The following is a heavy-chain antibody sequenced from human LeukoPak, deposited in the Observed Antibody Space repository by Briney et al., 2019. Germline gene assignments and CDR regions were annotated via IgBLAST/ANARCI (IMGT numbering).Heavy chain of an antibody. CDR3: ARGRWGSGLDAFDI. J-gene: IGHJ3*02. CDR1: GFTFSSYS. V-gene: IGHV3-21*01. CDR2: ISSSSSYI. Sequence: GGSLRLSCAASGFTFSSYSMNWVRQAPGKGLEWVSSISSSSSYIYYADSVKGRFTISRDNAKNSLYLQMNSLRAEDTAVYYCARGRWGSGLDAFDIWGQGTMVTVSS. D-gene: IGHD6-19*01.